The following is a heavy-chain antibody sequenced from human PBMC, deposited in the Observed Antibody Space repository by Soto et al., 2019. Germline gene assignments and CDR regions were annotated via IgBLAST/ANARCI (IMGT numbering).Heavy chain of an antibody. Sequence: SETLSLTCTVSGGSISSGDYYWSWIRQPPGEGLEWIGYIYYSGSTYYNPSLKSRVTISVDTSKNQFSLKLSSVTAADTAVYYCARGGRIGAFDIWGQGTMVTVSS. J-gene: IGHJ3*02. D-gene: IGHD2-15*01. V-gene: IGHV4-30-4*01. CDR3: ARGGRIGAFDI. CDR2: IYYSGST. CDR1: GGSISSGDYY.